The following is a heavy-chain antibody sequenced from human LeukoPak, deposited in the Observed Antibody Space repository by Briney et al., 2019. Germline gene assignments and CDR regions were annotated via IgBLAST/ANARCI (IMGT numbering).Heavy chain of an antibody. D-gene: IGHD3-10*01. CDR2: IYYSGST. CDR1: GGSISSSSYY. J-gene: IGHJ4*02. Sequence: SETLSLTCTVSGGSISSSSYYWGWIRQPPGKGLEWIGSIYYSGSTYYNPSLKSRVTISVDTSKNQFSLKLSSVTAADTAVYYCARVPAYYYGSGSYRDDYWGQGTLVTVSS. CDR3: ARVPAYYYGSGSYRDDY. V-gene: IGHV4-39*01.